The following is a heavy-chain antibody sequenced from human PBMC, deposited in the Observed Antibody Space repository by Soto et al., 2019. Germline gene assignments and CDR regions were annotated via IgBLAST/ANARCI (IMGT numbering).Heavy chain of an antibody. CDR3: ARDTNSWNYGYYYYGMDV. D-gene: IGHD1-7*01. Sequence: SQTLSLTCAISGDSVSSNSAAWNWIRQSPSRGLEWLGRTYYRSKWYNDCAVSVKSRITINPDTSKNQFSLQLNSVTPEDTAVSYCARDTNSWNYGYYYYGMDVWGQGTTVTVSS. CDR2: TYYRSKWYN. CDR1: GDSVSSNSAA. V-gene: IGHV6-1*01. J-gene: IGHJ6*02.